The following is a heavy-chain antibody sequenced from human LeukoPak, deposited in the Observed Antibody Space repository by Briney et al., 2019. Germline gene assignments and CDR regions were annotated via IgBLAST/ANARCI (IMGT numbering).Heavy chain of an antibody. D-gene: IGHD3-16*01. V-gene: IGHV3-9*01. CDR3: ARANDSMDPPHFDY. J-gene: IGHJ4*02. Sequence: PGGTLRLSCAASGFTFDDYAMHWVRQAPGKGLEWVSGISWNSGSIGYADSVKGRFTISRDNAKNSLYLQMNSLRSEDTAVYYCARANDSMDPPHFDYWGQGTLVTVSS. CDR2: ISWNSGSI. CDR1: GFTFDDYA.